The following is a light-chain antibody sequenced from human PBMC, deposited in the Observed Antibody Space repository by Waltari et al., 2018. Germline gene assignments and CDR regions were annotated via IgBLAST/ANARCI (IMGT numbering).Light chain of an antibody. J-gene: IGLJ3*02. CDR3: QTGGHGTWV. CDR2: VNSDGSH. V-gene: IGLV4-69*01. Sequence: QLVLTQSPSASASLGASVKLTCTLISGHSSNVIAWHQQQPEKGPRYLMKVNSDGSHSQGEKIPDRFSGSSCGAEHYLTISSLQSEDEADYYCQTGGHGTWVFGGGTKLTVL. CDR1: SGHSSNV.